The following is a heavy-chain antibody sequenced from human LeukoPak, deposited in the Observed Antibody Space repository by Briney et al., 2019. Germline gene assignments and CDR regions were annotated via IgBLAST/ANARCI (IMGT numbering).Heavy chain of an antibody. V-gene: IGHV1-69*04. CDR1: GGTFSSYA. J-gene: IGHJ6*02. CDR3: ARDQKVGATPYFGMDV. Sequence: GSSVKVSCKASGGTFSSYAINWVRQAPGQGLEWMGRIIPMLGTVNYAQKFQGRVTIIADKFTSTAYMELSSLRSEDTAMYYCARDQKVGATPYFGMDVWGQGPTVTVSS. D-gene: IGHD1-26*01. CDR2: IIPMLGTV.